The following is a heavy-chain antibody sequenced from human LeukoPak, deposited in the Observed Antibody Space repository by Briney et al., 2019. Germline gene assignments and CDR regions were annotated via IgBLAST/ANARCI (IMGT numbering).Heavy chain of an antibody. D-gene: IGHD3-22*01. CDR1: GGSISGYY. CDR2: VCYSGGS. Sequence: SETLSLTCTVSGGSISGYYWSWIRQPPGEGLEWIGYVCYSGGSNCNPSPNSRVTISVDTSKNQFSLKLTSVTAADTAVYYCARAMNYYDSSGYTYDYWGQGTLVTVSS. V-gene: IGHV4-59*01. CDR3: ARAMNYYDSSGYTYDY. J-gene: IGHJ4*02.